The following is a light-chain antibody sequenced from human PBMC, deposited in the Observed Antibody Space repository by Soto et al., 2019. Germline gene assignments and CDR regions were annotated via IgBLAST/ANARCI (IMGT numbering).Light chain of an antibody. CDR1: QTILYSSSNKNY. J-gene: IGKJ2*01. CDR3: QQYHNAPLT. V-gene: IGKV4-1*01. CDR2: WAS. Sequence: DIVMTQSPDSLAVSLSERATINCKSSQTILYSSSNKNYLAWYQQRPGQPPKLLLYWASTRESGVPDRFSGSGSGTDFTLTISSLQAEDVAVYYCQQYHNAPLTFGQGTKLEIK.